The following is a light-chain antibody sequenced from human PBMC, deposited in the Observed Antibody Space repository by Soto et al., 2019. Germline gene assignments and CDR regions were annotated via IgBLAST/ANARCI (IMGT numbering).Light chain of an antibody. J-gene: IGKJ3*01. CDR3: QQFNSYPHI. Sequence: AIQLTQSPSSLSASVGDRVTITCRASQGIRSALAWYQQKPGKAPKFLIYDASSLESGVPSRFSGSGSGTDFTLTIGSLQPEDFATYYCQQFNSYPHIFGPGTKVDIK. CDR1: QGIRSA. CDR2: DAS. V-gene: IGKV1-13*02.